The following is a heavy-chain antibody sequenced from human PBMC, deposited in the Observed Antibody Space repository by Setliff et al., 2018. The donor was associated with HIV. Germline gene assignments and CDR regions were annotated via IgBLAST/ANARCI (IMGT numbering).Heavy chain of an antibody. V-gene: IGHV3-15*07. J-gene: IGHJ4*02. Sequence: PGGSLILSCAASGFTFSNAWMNWVRQAPGKGLEWVGRIKSKTDGGTTDYAAPVKGRFTISRDDSKNTLYLQMNSLKTEDTAVYYCTTDLGGSYHGWNYWGQGTLVTVSS. CDR3: TTDLGGSYHGWNY. D-gene: IGHD1-26*01. CDR1: GFTFSNAW. CDR2: IKSKTDGGTT.